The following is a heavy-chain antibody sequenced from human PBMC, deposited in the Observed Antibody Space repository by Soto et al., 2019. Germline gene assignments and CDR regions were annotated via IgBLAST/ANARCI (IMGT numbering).Heavy chain of an antibody. V-gene: IGHV4-59*01. Sequence: LTCSVSGTSIRCYYWTWIRQPPGKGLEWIGYIYYTGTTKYNPSLKSRVTISVDTSKNQFSLRLNSVTAADTAVYYCTREVSSFGSNHFDSWGQGALVTVSS. D-gene: IGHD3-10*01. CDR3: TREVSSFGSNHFDS. J-gene: IGHJ4*02. CDR2: IYYTGTT. CDR1: GTSIRCYY.